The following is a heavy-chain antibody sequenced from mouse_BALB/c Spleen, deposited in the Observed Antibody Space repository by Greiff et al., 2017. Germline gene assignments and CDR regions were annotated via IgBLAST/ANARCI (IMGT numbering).Heavy chain of an antibody. V-gene: IGHV14-3*02. CDR3: ARTYGNYWYFDV. Sequence: VQLQQPGAELVKPGASVKLSCTASGFNIKDTYMHWVKQRPEQGLEWIGRIDPANGNTKYDPKFQGKATITADTSSNTAYLQLSSLTSEDTAVYYCARTYGNYWYFDVWGAGTTVNVAS. CDR2: IDPANGNT. D-gene: IGHD2-1*01. J-gene: IGHJ1*01. CDR1: GFNIKDTY.